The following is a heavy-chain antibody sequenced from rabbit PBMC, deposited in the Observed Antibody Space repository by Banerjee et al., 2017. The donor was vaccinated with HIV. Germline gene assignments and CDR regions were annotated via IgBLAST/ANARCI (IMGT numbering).Heavy chain of an antibody. CDR1: GVSLHDKDV. V-gene: IGHV1S45*01. D-gene: IGHD6-1*01. CDR2: IDTSTTNT. CDR3: ARGEHFSVGFSAFAIYLDL. J-gene: IGHJ4*01. Sequence: QEQLEESGGGLVKPEGSLTLTCKASGVSLHDKDVMCWVRQAPGKGLELIACIDTSTTNTAYATWAKGRFTISKTSSTTVTLQMTSLTAADTATYFCARGEHFSVGFSAFAIYLDLWGQGTLVTVS.